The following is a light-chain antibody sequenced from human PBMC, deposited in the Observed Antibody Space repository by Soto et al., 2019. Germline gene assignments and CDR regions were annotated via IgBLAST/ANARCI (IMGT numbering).Light chain of an antibody. Sequence: DIQMTRSPSSLSASLGDRVTITCRASHTISNYLNWYQQKSGRAPELLVYAASNLQSGVPSRFTGSGSGTHFTLTISVLEPADFATYFCQQSYNTPITFGQGTRLEIK. V-gene: IGKV1-39*01. CDR2: AAS. CDR1: HTISNY. CDR3: QQSYNTPIT. J-gene: IGKJ5*01.